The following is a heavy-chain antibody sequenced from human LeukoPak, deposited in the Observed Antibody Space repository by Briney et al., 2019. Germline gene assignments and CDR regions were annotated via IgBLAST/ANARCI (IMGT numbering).Heavy chain of an antibody. Sequence: SETLSLTCSVSGASISSSGHFWGWIRQPPGKGLEWIGSIYYSGTTHYNPSLKSRVTISVDTTKNQFSLKLTSATAADTAVFYCVRDNTDFRGVFRTSQKFDVFDIWGQGTVVTVSS. CDR3: VRDNTDFRGVFRTSQKFDVFDI. CDR2: IYYSGTT. V-gene: IGHV4-39*02. J-gene: IGHJ3*02. CDR1: GASISSSGHF. D-gene: IGHD3-10*01.